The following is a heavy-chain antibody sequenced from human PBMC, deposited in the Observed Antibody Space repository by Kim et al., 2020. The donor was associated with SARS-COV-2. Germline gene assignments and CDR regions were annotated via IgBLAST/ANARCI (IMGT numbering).Heavy chain of an antibody. D-gene: IGHD2-21*02. J-gene: IGHJ3*02. CDR3: ARAPSLGGYCGNSLGAFDI. V-gene: IGHV3-11*01. Sequence: GRFTISSDNAKNALYLQMNSLRAEDTAVYYCARAPSLGGYCGNSLGAFDIWGQGTMVTVSS.